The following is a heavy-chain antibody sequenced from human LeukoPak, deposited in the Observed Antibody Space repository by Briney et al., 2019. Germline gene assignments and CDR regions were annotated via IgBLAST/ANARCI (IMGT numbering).Heavy chain of an antibody. CDR3: ARRAPFSNWFDP. J-gene: IGHJ5*02. CDR1: GASITNDDYY. V-gene: IGHV4-31*03. Sequence: NPSQTLSLTCTVSGASITNDDYYWSWIRQHPGKGLEWIGYIYFSGSTNYNPTLKSRASVSVDTSKSQFSLRLTSVTAADTAVYYCARRAPFSNWFDPWGQGTLVIVSS. D-gene: IGHD2-2*01. CDR2: IYFSGST.